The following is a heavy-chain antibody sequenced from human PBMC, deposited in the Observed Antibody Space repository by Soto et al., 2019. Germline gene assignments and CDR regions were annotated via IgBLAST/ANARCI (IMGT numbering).Heavy chain of an antibody. CDR2: IDWDDDK. D-gene: IGHD6-6*01. J-gene: IGHJ4*02. CDR3: AHSRPPRLLDY. Sequence: SGSTMVNPTQTLTLSCTLSRLSLSPSGICVSWIRQPPGKALEWLARIDWDDDKRYSPSLNSRLTITKDTSKNQVVLTMTNMDPVDTATYYCAHSRPPRLLDYWGQGTLVTVSA. CDR1: RLSLSPSGIC. V-gene: IGHV2-5*08.